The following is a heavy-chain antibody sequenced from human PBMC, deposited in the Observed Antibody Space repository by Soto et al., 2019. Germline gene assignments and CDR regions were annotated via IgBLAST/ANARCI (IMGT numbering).Heavy chain of an antibody. J-gene: IGHJ3*02. D-gene: IGHD3-3*01. CDR2: ISSSGSTI. CDR1: GFTFSSYE. Sequence: VGSLRLSCAASGFTFSSYEMNWVRQAPGKGLEWVSYISSSGSTIYYADSVKGRFTISRDNAKNSLYLQMNSLRAEDTAVYYCARDPSRYYDFWSGYSALNAFDIWGQGTMVTVSS. CDR3: ARDPSRYYDFWSGYSALNAFDI. V-gene: IGHV3-48*03.